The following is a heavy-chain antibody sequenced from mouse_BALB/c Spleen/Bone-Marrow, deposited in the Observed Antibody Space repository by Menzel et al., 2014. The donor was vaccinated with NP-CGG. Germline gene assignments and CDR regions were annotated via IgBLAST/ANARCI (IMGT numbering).Heavy chain of an antibody. Sequence: QVQLQQSGAELARPGASVRLSCKASGYSFTTYWMQWVKQRPGQGLEWIGTIYPGDGDTRYTQKFKGKATLTADKSSSTAYMELSSLASEDSAVYYCAREKYGEAMDYWGQGTSVTVSS. V-gene: IGHV1-87*01. J-gene: IGHJ4*01. CDR3: AREKYGEAMDY. CDR1: GYSFTTYW. D-gene: IGHD2-10*02. CDR2: IYPGDGDT.